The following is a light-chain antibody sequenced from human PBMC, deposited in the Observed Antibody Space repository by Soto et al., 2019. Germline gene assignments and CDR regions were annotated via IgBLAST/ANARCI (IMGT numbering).Light chain of an antibody. CDR1: QSVSGY. V-gene: IGKV3-11*01. J-gene: IGKJ1*01. CDR3: QQRSKWRT. CDR2: DAS. Sequence: EIVLTQSPATLSLSPGERATLSCRASQSVSGYLAWYQQKPGQAPRLLIFDASKRDTGIPARFSGSGFGTDFTLTISSLEPEDFAVYYCQQRSKWRTFGQGTKVDIK.